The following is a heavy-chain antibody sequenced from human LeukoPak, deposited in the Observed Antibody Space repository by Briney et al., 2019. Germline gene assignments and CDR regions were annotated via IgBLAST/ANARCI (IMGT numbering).Heavy chain of an antibody. CDR2: ISSSSSYI. Sequence: GGSLRLSCAASGFTFSSYSMNWVRQAPGTGLEWVSSISSSSSYIYNADSVKGRFTISRDNAKNSLYLQMNSLRAEDTAVYYCVESTAEEGYCSGGSCHTFDYWGQGTLVTISS. V-gene: IGHV3-21*01. CDR1: GFTFSSYS. J-gene: IGHJ4*02. D-gene: IGHD2-15*01. CDR3: VESTAEEGYCSGGSCHTFDY.